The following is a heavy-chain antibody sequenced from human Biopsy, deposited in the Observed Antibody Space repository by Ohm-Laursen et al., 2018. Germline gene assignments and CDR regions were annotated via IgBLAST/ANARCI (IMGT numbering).Heavy chain of an antibody. Sequence: TLSLTCTVYGATFSDYYWSWIRQPPGKGLEWIGSIYHSGSTYYNPSLKSRVTISVDTSKNQFSLKLSSVTAADTAGYYCARGQALKSFDYWGQGTLVTVSS. J-gene: IGHJ4*02. CDR3: ARGQALKSFDY. CDR1: GATFSDYY. CDR2: IYHSGST. V-gene: IGHV4-34*01.